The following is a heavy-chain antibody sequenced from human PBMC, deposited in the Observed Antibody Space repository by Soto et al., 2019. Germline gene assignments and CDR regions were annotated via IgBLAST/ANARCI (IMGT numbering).Heavy chain of an antibody. J-gene: IGHJ3*01. D-gene: IGHD3-10*01. V-gene: IGHV6-1*01. Sequence: QTLSLTCAISGDSVSSDITSWNWIRQSPSRGLEWLGRTYYRSKWFHDYAASVKSRITINPHTSKNQFSLELNSMTPADTAVYYCARGNALDVWGQGTVVTVSS. CDR2: TYYRSKWFH. CDR3: ARGNALDV. CDR1: GDSVSSDITS.